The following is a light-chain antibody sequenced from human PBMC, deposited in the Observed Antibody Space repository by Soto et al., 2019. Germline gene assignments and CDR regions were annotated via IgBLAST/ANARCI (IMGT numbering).Light chain of an antibody. Sequence: QSVLTQPASVPGSPGQSITISCTGTTSDIGDYNYVSWYQHLPDKVPKLIISLVSNRPSGVSNRFSGPKSGNTASLTISGLQAEDEGDYYCTSWGIFGPGTKVTVL. V-gene: IGLV2-14*01. J-gene: IGLJ1*01. CDR3: TSWGI. CDR2: LVS. CDR1: TSDIGDYNY.